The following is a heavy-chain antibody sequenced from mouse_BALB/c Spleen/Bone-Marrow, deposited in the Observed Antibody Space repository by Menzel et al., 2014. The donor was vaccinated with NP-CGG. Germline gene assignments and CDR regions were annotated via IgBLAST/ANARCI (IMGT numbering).Heavy chain of an antibody. CDR3: ARRSAATYYFDY. CDR1: GFTFSSYT. CDR2: ISNGGGST. Sequence: VQLKESGGGLVQPGGSLKLSCAASGFTFSSYTMSWVRQTPEKRLEWVAYISNGGGSTYYPDTVKDRFTISRDNAKNPLYLQMSSLKSEDTAMYYCARRSAATYYFDYWGQGTTLTVSS. V-gene: IGHV5-12-2*01. D-gene: IGHD1-2*01. J-gene: IGHJ2*01.